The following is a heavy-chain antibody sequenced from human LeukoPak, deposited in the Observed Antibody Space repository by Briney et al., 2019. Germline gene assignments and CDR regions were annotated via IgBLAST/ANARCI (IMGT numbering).Heavy chain of an antibody. D-gene: IGHD6-19*01. CDR2: IVVGSGTT. CDR1: GFTFTSST. J-gene: IGHJ4*02. CDR3: AACSVASGWCYLDY. Sequence: SVKVSCKASGFTFTSSTMQWVRQARGQRPEFIGWIVVGSGTTNCAHKFQERATITRDMSTRTAYMELSSLTYEDTAVYYCAACSVASGWCYLDYWGQGTLVTVSS. V-gene: IGHV1-58*02.